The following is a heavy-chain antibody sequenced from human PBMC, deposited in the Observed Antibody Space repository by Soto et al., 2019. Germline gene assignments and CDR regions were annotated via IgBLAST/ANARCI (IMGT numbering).Heavy chain of an antibody. CDR2: IYYSGST. D-gene: IGHD2-2*01. CDR1: GGSISSGDYY. V-gene: IGHV4-30-4*01. Sequence: PSETLSLTCTVSGGSISSGDYYWSWIRQPPGKGLEWIGYIYYSGSTYYNPSLKSRVTISVDTSKNQFSLKLSSVTAADTAVYYCAEFGGYCSSTSCSPFNWFDPWGQGTLVTVSS. J-gene: IGHJ5*02. CDR3: AEFGGYCSSTSCSPFNWFDP.